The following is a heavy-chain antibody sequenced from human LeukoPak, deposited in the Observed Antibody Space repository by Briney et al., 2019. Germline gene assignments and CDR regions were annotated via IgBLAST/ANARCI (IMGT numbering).Heavy chain of an antibody. J-gene: IGHJ4*02. V-gene: IGHV3-30*02. Sequence: GGSLRLSCAASGFTFTRYAMHWVRQAPGKGLEWVAFIRYDGSNRYYTDSVKGRFTISRDNSKNTLDLQMTSLRTEDTAVYYCARGVVTAYAAFDSWGQGTLVTVSS. CDR3: ARGVVTAYAAFDS. CDR1: GFTFTRYA. CDR2: IRYDGSNR. D-gene: IGHD2-21*02.